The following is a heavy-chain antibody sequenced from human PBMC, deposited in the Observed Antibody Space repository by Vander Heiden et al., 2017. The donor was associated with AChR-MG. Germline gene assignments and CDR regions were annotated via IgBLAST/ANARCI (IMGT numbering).Heavy chain of an antibody. CDR2: INPNSGGT. CDR3: ARKRSEGSSSLLGWFDP. CDR1: GYTLTGSY. D-gene: IGHD6-6*01. J-gene: IGHJ5*02. Sequence: VQLVQSGAEVKKPGASVKVSCKASGYTLTGSYMHWVRQAPGQGLEWMGWINPNSGGTNYAQKFQGRVTMTRDTSISTAYMELSRLRSDDTAVYYCARKRSEGSSSLLGWFDPWGQGTLVTVSS. V-gene: IGHV1-2*02.